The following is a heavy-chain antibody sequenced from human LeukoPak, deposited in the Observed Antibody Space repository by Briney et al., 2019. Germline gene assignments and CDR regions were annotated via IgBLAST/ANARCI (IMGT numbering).Heavy chain of an antibody. J-gene: IGHJ3*02. CDR1: GDSISSHY. CDR2: MYYSGST. Sequence: SETLSLACTVSGDSISSHYWNWIRQPPGKGLEWIGYMYYSGSTNYNPSLKRRVTISVDTSKNQFSLKLSSVTAADTAVYYCARASYYGSGDDAFDIWGQGTMVTVSS. CDR3: ARASYYGSGDDAFDI. D-gene: IGHD3-10*01. V-gene: IGHV4-59*11.